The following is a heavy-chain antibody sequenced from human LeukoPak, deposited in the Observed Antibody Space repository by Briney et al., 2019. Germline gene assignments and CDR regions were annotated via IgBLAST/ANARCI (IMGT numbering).Heavy chain of an antibody. D-gene: IGHD1-26*01. CDR3: ARTMEWELGYFDY. CDR1: GGSISSGGDY. J-gene: IGHJ4*02. CDR2: IYYSGST. V-gene: IGHV4-61*08. Sequence: MASETLSLTCTVSGGSISSGGDYWSWIRQPPGKGLEWIGYIYYSGSTNYNPSLKSRVTISVDTSKNQFSLKLSSVTAADTAVYYCARTMEWELGYFDYWGQGTLVTVSS.